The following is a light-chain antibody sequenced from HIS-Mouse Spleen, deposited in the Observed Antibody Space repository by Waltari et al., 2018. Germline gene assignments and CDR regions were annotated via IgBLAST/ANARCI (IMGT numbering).Light chain of an antibody. V-gene: IGLV3-1*01. CDR3: QAWDSSTVV. Sequence: SYELTQPPSASVSPGQTASITCPGDKLGDKYACWYKQKPGQSPVLVIYQDSKRPSGIPERFSGSNSGNTATLTISGTQAMDEADYYCQAWDSSTVVFGGGTKLTVL. J-gene: IGLJ2*01. CDR1: KLGDKY. CDR2: QDS.